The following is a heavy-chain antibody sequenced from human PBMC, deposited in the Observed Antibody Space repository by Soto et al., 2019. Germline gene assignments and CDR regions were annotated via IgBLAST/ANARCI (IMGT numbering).Heavy chain of an antibody. CDR3: ARDQRSNYRFLELRGWFDP. D-gene: IGHD1-7*01. J-gene: IGHJ5*02. CDR2: INHSGST. V-gene: IGHV4-34*01. CDR1: GGSFSGYY. Sequence: NPSETLSLTCAVYGGSFSGYYWSWIRQPPGKGLEWIGEINHSGSTNYNPSLKSRVTISVDTSKNQFSLKLSSVTAADTAVYYCARDQRSNYRFLELRGWFDPWGQGTLVTVSS.